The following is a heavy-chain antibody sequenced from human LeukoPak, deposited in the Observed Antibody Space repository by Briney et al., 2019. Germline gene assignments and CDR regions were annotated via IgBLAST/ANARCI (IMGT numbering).Heavy chain of an antibody. CDR1: GGSFSGYY. CDR3: AVGAAMVTYYFDY. D-gene: IGHD5-18*01. J-gene: IGHJ4*02. Sequence: PSETLSLTCAVYGGSFSGYYWSWIRQPPGEGLEWIGEINHSGSTNYNPSLKSRVTISVDTSKNQFSLKLSSVTAADTAVYYCAVGAAMVTYYFDYWGQGTLVTVSS. CDR2: INHSGST. V-gene: IGHV4-34*01.